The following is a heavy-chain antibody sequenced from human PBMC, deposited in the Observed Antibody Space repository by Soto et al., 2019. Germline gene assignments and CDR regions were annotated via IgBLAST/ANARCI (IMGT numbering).Heavy chain of an antibody. V-gene: IGHV1-3*01. J-gene: IGHJ5*02. CDR2: INAGNGNT. Sequence: ASVKVSCKASGYTFTSYAMHWVRQAPGQRLEWMGWINAGNGNTKYSQKFQGRVTITRDTSASTAYMELSSPRSEDTAVYYCARGGSSWYEEVPIDPWGQGTLVTVSS. CDR3: ARGGSSWYEEVPIDP. CDR1: GYTFTSYA. D-gene: IGHD6-13*01.